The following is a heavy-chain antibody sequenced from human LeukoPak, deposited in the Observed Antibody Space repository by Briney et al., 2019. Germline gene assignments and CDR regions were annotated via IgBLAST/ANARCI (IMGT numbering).Heavy chain of an antibody. J-gene: IGHJ4*02. CDR1: GGSISSYY. D-gene: IGHD2-15*01. CDR2: IYTSGST. Sequence: SETLSLTCTVSGGSISSYYWSWIRQPPGKGLGWIGYIYTSGSTNYNPPLKSRVTISVDTSKNQFSLKLSSVTAADTAVYYCARRYCSGGSCYSGYFDYWGQGTLVTVSS. CDR3: ARRYCSGGSCYSGYFDY. V-gene: IGHV4-4*09.